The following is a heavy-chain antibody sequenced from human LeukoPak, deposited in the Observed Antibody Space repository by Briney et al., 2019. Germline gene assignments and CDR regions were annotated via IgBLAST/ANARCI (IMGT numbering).Heavy chain of an antibody. J-gene: IGHJ4*02. D-gene: IGHD2-8*01. V-gene: IGHV3-53*01. CDR2: IYSGGGT. CDR1: GFTVSSNY. CDR3: ARRKTNGWSIDY. Sequence: PGGSLRLSCAASGFTVSSNYVSWVRQSPGKGLEWVSIIYSGGGTFYADSVKGRFTISRDNSKNTVYLQMNSLRAEDTAVYYCARRKTNGWSIDYWGQGTLVTVSS.